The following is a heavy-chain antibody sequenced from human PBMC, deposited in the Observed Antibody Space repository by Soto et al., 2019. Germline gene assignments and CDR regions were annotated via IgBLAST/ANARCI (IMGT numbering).Heavy chain of an antibody. D-gene: IGHD2-8*01. CDR2: IKQDGSEK. CDR3: ARRGRGYCTNGVCRPNWFDP. CDR1: GFNLRTCG. V-gene: IGHV3-7*01. J-gene: IGHJ5*02. Sequence: GGSLRLSCEVSGFNLRTCGMHWVRQVPGKGLEWVANIKQDGSEKYYVDSVKGRFTISRDNAKNSLYLQMNSLRAEDTAVYYCARRGRGYCTNGVCRPNWFDPWGQGTLVTVSS.